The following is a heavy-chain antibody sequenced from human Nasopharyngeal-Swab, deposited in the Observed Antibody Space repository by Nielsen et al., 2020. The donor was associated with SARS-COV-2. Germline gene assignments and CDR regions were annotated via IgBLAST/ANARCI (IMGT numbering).Heavy chain of an antibody. J-gene: IGHJ6*02. CDR1: GGSFSGYY. Sequence: SETLSLTCAVCGGSFSGYYWSWIRQPPGKGLEWIGEINHSGSTNYNPSLKSRVTISVDTSKNQFSLKLSSVTAADTAVYYCARGDGTVYYYYGMDVWGQGTTVTVSS. D-gene: IGHD1-7*01. V-gene: IGHV4-34*01. CDR2: INHSGST. CDR3: ARGDGTVYYYYGMDV.